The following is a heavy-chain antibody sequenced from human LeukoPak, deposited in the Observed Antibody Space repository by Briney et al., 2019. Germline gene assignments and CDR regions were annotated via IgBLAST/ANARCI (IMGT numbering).Heavy chain of an antibody. J-gene: IGHJ4*02. D-gene: IGHD3-10*01. CDR3: ARRMVRGDMLYYFDY. Sequence: GESLKISCKGSGYSFPTYWIAWVRQMPGKGLEWMGIIYPGDSDTRYSPSFQGQVTISADKSISTAYLQWSSLKASDTAMYYRARRMVRGDMLYYFDYWGQGTLVTVSS. V-gene: IGHV5-51*01. CDR1: GYSFPTYW. CDR2: IYPGDSDT.